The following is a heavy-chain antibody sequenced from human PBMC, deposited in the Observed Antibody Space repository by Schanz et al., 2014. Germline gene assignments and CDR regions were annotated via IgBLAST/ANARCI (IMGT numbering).Heavy chain of an antibody. Sequence: QVQLVESGGGVVQPGRSLRLSCAASGFTFRGHAMHWVRQAPGKGLEKVAAISTDGTNTYYAASVRGRFTISRDNSKNTLDLQMNSLRDEDTALYYCAKDMHKDYGGKPQAFDIWGQGTMVTVSS. CDR3: AKDMHKDYGGKPQAFDI. CDR1: GFTFRGHA. J-gene: IGHJ3*02. D-gene: IGHD4-17*01. CDR2: ISTDGTNT. V-gene: IGHV3-30*04.